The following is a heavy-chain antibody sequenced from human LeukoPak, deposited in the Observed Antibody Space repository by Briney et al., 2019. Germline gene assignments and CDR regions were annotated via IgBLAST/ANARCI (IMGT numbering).Heavy chain of an antibody. J-gene: IGHJ6*02. CDR3: ASKGQYYNGMDV. CDR2: ISSSGSTV. V-gene: IGHV3-48*01. CDR1: GFTFSNYN. Sequence: GGSLRLSCAASGFTFSNYNMDWVRQAPGKGLEWLSYISSSGSTVSYADSVKGRFTISRDNAKNSLYLQMDSLSAEDTAVYYCASKGQYYNGMDVWGQGTTVTVSS.